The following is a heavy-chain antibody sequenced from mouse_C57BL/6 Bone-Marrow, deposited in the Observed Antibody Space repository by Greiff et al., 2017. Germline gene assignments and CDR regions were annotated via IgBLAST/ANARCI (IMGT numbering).Heavy chain of an antibody. D-gene: IGHD1-1*01. CDR2: IYPGDGDT. J-gene: IGHJ2*01. CDR1: GYAFSSSW. CDR3: ARGAYYYGSSLDY. V-gene: IGHV1-82*01. Sequence: VQLQQSGPELVKPGASVKISCKASGYAFSSSWMNWVKQRPGKGLEWIGRIYPGDGDTNYNGKFKGKATLTADKSSSTAYMQLSSLTSEDSAVYFCARGAYYYGSSLDYWGQGTTLTVSS.